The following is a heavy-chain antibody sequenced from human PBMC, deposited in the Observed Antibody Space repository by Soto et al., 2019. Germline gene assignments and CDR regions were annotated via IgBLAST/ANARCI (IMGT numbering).Heavy chain of an antibody. V-gene: IGHV1-18*01. J-gene: IGHJ4*02. CDR1: GYTFASYA. D-gene: IGHD4-17*01. CDR2: ISAYDGNT. Sequence: QVQLVQSGGEVKKPGASVKVSCKASGYTFASYAINWVRQAPGQGLEWMGWISAYDGNTNYAQKFQGRLTMTTDTSTTTAYMDLRSLGSDDTAMYYCARDDCGFDYWGRGTLLTVSS. CDR3: ARDDCGFDY.